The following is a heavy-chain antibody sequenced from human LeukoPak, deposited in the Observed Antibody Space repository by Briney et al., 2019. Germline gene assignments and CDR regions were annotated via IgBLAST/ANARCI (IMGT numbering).Heavy chain of an antibody. CDR3: AKSNGYGLIDY. Sequence: SETLSLTCAVSGASISSSNYYWGWVRQSPGKGLEWIGNIYSRGNTYYNASLKSRVTMYIDTSKNQFSLKLSSVTAADTAMYYCAKSNGYGLIDYWGQGTLVTVSS. D-gene: IGHD5-12*01. J-gene: IGHJ4*02. CDR2: IYSRGNT. V-gene: IGHV4-39*01. CDR1: GASISSSNYY.